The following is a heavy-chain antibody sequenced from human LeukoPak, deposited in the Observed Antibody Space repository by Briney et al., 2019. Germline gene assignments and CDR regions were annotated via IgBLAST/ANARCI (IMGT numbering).Heavy chain of an antibody. CDR3: ARGAAFEY. Sequence: GGSLRLPCTASGFTFSNHYMTWVRQPPGKGLEWVSVISGSGGHIDYADSVKGRFTISREISKNTLYLQMNSRRAEDTAVYYCARGAAFEYWGQGTVVTVSS. V-gene: IGHV3-23*01. CDR1: GFTFSNHY. CDR2: ISGSGGHI. J-gene: IGHJ4*02.